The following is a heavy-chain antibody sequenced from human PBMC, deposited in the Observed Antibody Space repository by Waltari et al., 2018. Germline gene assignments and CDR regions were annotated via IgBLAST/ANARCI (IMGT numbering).Heavy chain of an antibody. J-gene: IGHJ4*02. CDR1: GFTFSNSW. Sequence: EVQLVESGGGLVQPGGSLRLSCAASGFTFSNSWMYWVRQAPGKGLEWVSGMRSDVNKINYADSVKGRFTTSRDNAKNTLYLHMNSLRAEDTAVDYCASGGDSGHWGQGTLVTVSS. CDR3: ASGGDSGH. V-gene: IGHV3-74*01. CDR2: MRSDVNKI. D-gene: IGHD2-21*01.